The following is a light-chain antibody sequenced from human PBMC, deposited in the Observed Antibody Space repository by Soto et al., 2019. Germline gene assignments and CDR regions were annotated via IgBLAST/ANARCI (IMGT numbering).Light chain of an antibody. V-gene: IGLV1-40*01. CDR1: SSNIGAGYH. Sequence: QSVLTQPPSVSGAPGQRVTISCTGSSSNIGAGYHVHWYQQLPGAAPKLLIFGDSNRPSGVPDRFSGSKSGTSASLANTGLQADDEADYYCQSSDSRLSGSDVFGTGTKVTVL. CDR2: GDS. J-gene: IGLJ1*01. CDR3: QSSDSRLSGSDV.